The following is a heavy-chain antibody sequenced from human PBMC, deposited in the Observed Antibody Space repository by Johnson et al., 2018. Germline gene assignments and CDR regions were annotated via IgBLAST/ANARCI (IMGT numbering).Heavy chain of an antibody. J-gene: IGHJ1*01. CDR2: MNPNSGNT. CDR3: ARGFRDSSGKEYFQH. CDR1: GYTFASYD. Sequence: QVQLVQSGAEVKKPGASVKVSCKASGYTFASYDINWVRQATRQGLEWMGWMNPNSGNTGYAQKFQGRVTMTRNTSRGTAYMELSSLRSDGTAVYYCARGFRDSSGKEYFQHWGQGTVITVSS. V-gene: IGHV1-8*01. D-gene: IGHD3-22*01.